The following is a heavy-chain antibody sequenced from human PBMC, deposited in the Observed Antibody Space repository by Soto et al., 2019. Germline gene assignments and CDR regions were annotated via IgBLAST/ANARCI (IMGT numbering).Heavy chain of an antibody. J-gene: IGHJ4*02. CDR2: ISYDGSNK. CDR3: AKGSDDSSGYYYYLGVGYFDY. Sequence: PGGSLRLSCAASGFTFSSYGMHWVRQAPGKGLEWVAVISYDGSNKYYADSVKGRFTISRDNSKNTLYLQMNSLRAEDTAVYYCAKGSDDSSGYYYYLGVGYFDYWGQGTLVTVSS. V-gene: IGHV3-30*18. CDR1: GFTFSSYG. D-gene: IGHD3-22*01.